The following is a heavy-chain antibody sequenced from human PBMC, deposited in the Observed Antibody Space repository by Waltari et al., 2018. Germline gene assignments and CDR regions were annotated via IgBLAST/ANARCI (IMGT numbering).Heavy chain of an antibody. J-gene: IGHJ6*03. V-gene: IGHV4-59*01. Sequence: QVQLQESGPGLVKPSETLSLTCTVSGGSISSYYWSWIRQPPGKGLEWIGYISYSGSTNYNPSLMSRVTISVYTSKNQFSLKLSSVTAADTAVYYCARGGGYYYYMDVWGKGTTVTVSS. CDR2: ISYSGST. CDR3: ARGGGYYYYMDV. CDR1: GGSISSYY. D-gene: IGHD3-16*01.